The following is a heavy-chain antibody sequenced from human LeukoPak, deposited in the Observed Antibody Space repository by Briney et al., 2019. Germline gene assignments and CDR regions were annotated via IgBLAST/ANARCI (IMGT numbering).Heavy chain of an antibody. CDR3: AKPLDILTGYWCFDY. CDR2: ISYDGSNK. J-gene: IGHJ4*02. V-gene: IGHV3-30*18. CDR1: GFTTHYW. D-gene: IGHD3-9*01. Sequence: GGSLRLSCTASGFTTHYWLNWVRQSPGKGLEWVAVISYDGSNKYYADSVKGRFTISRDNSKNTLYLQMNSLRAEDTAVYYCAKPLDILTGYWCFDYWGQGTLVTVSS.